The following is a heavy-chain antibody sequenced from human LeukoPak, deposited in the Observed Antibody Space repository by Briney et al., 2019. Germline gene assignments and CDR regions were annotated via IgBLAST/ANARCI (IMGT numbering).Heavy chain of an antibody. CDR3: ARRGSGVHNFDC. V-gene: IGHV3-33*01. CDR2: IWSDGSNK. Sequence: GGSLRLSCAASGFTFRSYGMHWVLQAPGKGLEWVAVIWSDGSNKKYADSVKGRFTISRDNSKNTVSLQMDSLRAEDTAVYYCARRGSGVHNFDCWGQGTLVTVSS. D-gene: IGHD1-26*01. J-gene: IGHJ4*02. CDR1: GFTFRSYG.